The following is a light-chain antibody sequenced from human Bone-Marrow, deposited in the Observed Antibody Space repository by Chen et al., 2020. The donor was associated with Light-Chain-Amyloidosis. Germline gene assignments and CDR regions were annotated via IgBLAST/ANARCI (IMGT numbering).Light chain of an antibody. V-gene: IGLV3-25*03. J-gene: IGLJ2*01. CDR2: RDT. CDR1: DLPTKY. CDR3: QSAESSGTYEVI. Sequence: SYELTQPPSVSVSPGQTARITCSGDDLPTKYAYWYQQKPGQAPVLGIHRDTERPSGISERFSGSSAGTTATLTISGGQAEDEADYHCQSAESSGTYEVIFGGGTKLTVL.